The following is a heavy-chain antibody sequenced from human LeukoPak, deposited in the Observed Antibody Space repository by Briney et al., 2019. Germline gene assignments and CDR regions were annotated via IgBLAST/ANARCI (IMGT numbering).Heavy chain of an antibody. J-gene: IGHJ5*02. CDR1: GYTFTSYG. CDR2: ISAYNGNT. V-gene: IGHV1-18*01. Sequence: GASVKVSCKASGYTFTSYGISWVRQAPGQGLEWMGWISAYNGNTNYAQKLQGRVTMTTDTSTSTAYMELSRLRSDDTAVYYCARVRDIVVVPAAIHTTGFDPWGQGTLVTVSS. CDR3: ARVRDIVVVPAAIHTTGFDP. D-gene: IGHD2-2*02.